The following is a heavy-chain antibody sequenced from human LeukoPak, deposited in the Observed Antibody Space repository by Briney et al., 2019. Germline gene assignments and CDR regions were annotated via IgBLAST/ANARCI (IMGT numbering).Heavy chain of an antibody. D-gene: IGHD3-10*02. CDR1: GFTFGSYT. CDR3: AELGITMIGGV. CDR2: ITSSSSYI. J-gene: IGHJ6*04. V-gene: IGHV3-21*01. Sequence: GGSLRLSCAASGFTFGSYTMNWVRQAPGKGLEWVSSITSSSSYIYYADSVKGRFTISRDNAKNSLYLQMNSLRAEDTAVYYCAELGITMIGGVWGKGTTVTISS.